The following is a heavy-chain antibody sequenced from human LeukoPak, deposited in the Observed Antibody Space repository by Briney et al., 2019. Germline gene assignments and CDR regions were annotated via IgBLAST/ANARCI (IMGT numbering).Heavy chain of an antibody. CDR2: ISWNSGSI. D-gene: IGHD4-17*01. J-gene: IGHJ4*02. Sequence: GGSLRLSCAASGFTFDDYAMHWVRQAPRKGLEWVSGISWNSGSIGYADSVKGRFTISRDNAKNSLFLQMNSLRAEDTAVYYCASAHYGDYEGFANLNFWGQGTLVTVSS. CDR1: GFTFDDYA. V-gene: IGHV3-9*01. CDR3: ASAHYGDYEGFANLNF.